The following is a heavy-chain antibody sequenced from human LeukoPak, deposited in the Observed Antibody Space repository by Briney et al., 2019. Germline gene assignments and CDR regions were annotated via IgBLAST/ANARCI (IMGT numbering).Heavy chain of an antibody. CDR1: GGSISSSSYY. Sequence: PSETLSLTCTVSGGSISSSSYYWGWIRQPPGKGLEWIGSIYYSGSTYYNPSLKSRVTISVDTSKNQFSLKLSSVTAADTAVYYCARHVRITMIVAWFDPWGQGTLVTVSS. D-gene: IGHD3-22*01. CDR2: IYYSGST. V-gene: IGHV4-39*01. J-gene: IGHJ5*02. CDR3: ARHVRITMIVAWFDP.